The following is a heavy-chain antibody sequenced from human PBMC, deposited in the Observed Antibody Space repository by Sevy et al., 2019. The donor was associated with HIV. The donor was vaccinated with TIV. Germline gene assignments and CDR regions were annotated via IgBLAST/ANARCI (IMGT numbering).Heavy chain of an antibody. CDR3: AREIIDVSGRGFDY. Sequence: GGSLRLSCAASGFTFSDYYMSWIRQAPGKGLEWISYISSSGSSIYYADSVKGRFTISRDNAKNSLYLQMSSLRAEDTAVFYCAREIIDVSGRGFDYWGQGTLVTVSS. V-gene: IGHV3-11*01. CDR1: GFTFSDYY. CDR2: ISSSGSSI. J-gene: IGHJ4*02. D-gene: IGHD6-19*01.